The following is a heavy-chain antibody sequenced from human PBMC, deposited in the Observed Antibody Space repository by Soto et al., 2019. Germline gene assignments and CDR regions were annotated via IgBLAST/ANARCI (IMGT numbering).Heavy chain of an antibody. CDR1: GDSVSSNSAA. D-gene: IGHD3-22*01. V-gene: IGHV6-1*01. CDR3: ARSKYFDNSGSRPGMDV. Sequence: SQTLSLTCAISGDSVSSNSAAWNWIRQPPSRGLEWLGRTYYRSEWFNDYAVSVKSRITINPDTSKLQYSLHLNSVTPEDTAVYYCARSKYFDNSGSRPGMDVWGQGTTVTVSS. CDR2: TYYRSEWFN. J-gene: IGHJ6*02.